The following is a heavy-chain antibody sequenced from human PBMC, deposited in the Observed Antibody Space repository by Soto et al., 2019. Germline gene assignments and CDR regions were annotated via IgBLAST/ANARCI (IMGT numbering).Heavy chain of an antibody. D-gene: IGHD3-3*01. CDR1: GFTFSSYG. CDR2: IWYDGSNK. Sequence: AGGSLRLSCAASGFTFSSYGMHWVRQAPGKGLEWVAVIWYDGSNKYYADSVKGRFTISRDNSKNTLYLQMNSLRAEDTAVYYCARDVLPLGYDFWSGPDASYYGMDVWGRGTTVTVSS. CDR3: ARDVLPLGYDFWSGPDASYYGMDV. V-gene: IGHV3-33*01. J-gene: IGHJ6*01.